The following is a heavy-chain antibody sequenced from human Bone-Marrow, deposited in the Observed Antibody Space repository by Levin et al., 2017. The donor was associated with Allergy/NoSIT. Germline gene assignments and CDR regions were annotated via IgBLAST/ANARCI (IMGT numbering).Heavy chain of an antibody. CDR3: ARVLAGFDGSAMAYDY. J-gene: IGHJ4*02. V-gene: IGHV4-31*03. CDR1: GASIRSGAYY. CDR2: IYYNGST. D-gene: IGHD3-10*01. Sequence: SETLSLTCPVSGASIRSGAYYWSWVRQPPGQGLEWIGYIYYNGSTYFNPSLKSRVSISVDTSKNQFSLKLSSVTAADTADYYCARVLAGFDGSAMAYDYWGRGSLVTVSS.